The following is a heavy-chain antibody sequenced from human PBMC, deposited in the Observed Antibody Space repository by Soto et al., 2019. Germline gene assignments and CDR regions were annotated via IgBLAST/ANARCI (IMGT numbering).Heavy chain of an antibody. CDR3: AREYTYGSNFFDC. J-gene: IGHJ4*02. CDR2: ISHSGST. CDR1: GGSISSAAYY. V-gene: IGHV4-31*03. Sequence: QVQLQESGPGLVKPSQTLSLTCTVSGGSISSAAYYWSWIRQHPGKGLEWIGNISHSGSTYYTPSLKSRVIISADTSKNQFSVNLTSVTAADTAVYYCAREYTYGSNFFDCWGQGALVTVSS. D-gene: IGHD5-18*01.